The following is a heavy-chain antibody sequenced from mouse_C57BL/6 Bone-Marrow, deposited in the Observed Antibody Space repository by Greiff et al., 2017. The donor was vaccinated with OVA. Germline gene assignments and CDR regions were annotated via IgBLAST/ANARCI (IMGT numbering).Heavy chain of an antibody. CDR3: ARNWDTMDY. J-gene: IGHJ4*01. V-gene: IGHV1-64*01. D-gene: IGHD4-1*01. Sequence: QVQLKVSGAELVKPGASVKLSCKASGYTFTSYWMHWVTQRPGQGLEWIGMIHPNSGSTNYNEKFKSKATLTVDKSSSTAYMQLSSLTSEDSAVYYCARNWDTMDYWGQGTSVTVSS. CDR1: GYTFTSYW. CDR2: IHPNSGST.